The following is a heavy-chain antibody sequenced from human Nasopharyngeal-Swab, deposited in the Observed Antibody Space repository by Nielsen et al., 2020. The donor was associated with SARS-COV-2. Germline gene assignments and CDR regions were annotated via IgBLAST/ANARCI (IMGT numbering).Heavy chain of an antibody. CDR1: GGSISSGGYY. CDR2: IYYSGST. V-gene: IGHV4-31*03. D-gene: IGHD3-3*01. J-gene: IGHJ4*02. Sequence: SETLSLTCTVSGGSISSGGYYWSWIRQHPGKGLEWIGYIYYSGSTYYNPSLKSRVTIPVDTSKNQFSLKLSSVTAADTAVYYCARAGTIFGVVISHFDYWGQGTLVTVSS. CDR3: ARAGTIFGVVISHFDY.